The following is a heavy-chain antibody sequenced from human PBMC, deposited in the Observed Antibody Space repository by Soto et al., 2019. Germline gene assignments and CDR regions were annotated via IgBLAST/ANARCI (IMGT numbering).Heavy chain of an antibody. D-gene: IGHD3-10*01. CDR3: ARVGAYFGEFDYFDY. CDR2: IWYDGSNK. V-gene: IGHV3-33*03. J-gene: IGHJ4*02. CDR1: GFTFSSYG. Sequence: HPGGSLRLSCAASGFTFSSYGMHWVRQAPGKGLEWVAVIWYDGSNKYYADSVKGRFAIFRANAENSVYLQVNSLRAEDTAVYYCARVGAYFGEFDYFDYWGQGTPVTVSS.